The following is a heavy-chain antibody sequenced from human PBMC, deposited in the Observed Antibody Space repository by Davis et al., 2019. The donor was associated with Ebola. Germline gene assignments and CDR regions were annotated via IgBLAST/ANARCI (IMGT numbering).Heavy chain of an antibody. CDR3: ARDEYSREGRYFDL. D-gene: IGHD6-6*01. CDR2: INHSGST. J-gene: IGHJ2*01. CDR1: GGSFSGYY. Sequence: SETLSLTCAVYGGSFSGYYWSWIRQPPGKGLEWIGEINHSGSTNYNPSLKSRVTISVDTSKNQFSLKLSSVTAADTAVYYCARDEYSREGRYFDLWGRGTLVTVSS. V-gene: IGHV4-34*01.